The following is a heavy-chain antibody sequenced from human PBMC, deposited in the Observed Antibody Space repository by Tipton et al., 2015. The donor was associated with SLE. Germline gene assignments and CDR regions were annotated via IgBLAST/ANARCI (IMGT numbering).Heavy chain of an antibody. CDR1: GYTFTDYN. CDR2: MNPTHSNT. CDR3: ARAKWEPDY. D-gene: IGHD1-26*01. J-gene: IGHJ4*02. V-gene: IGHV1-8*01. Sequence: QSVAEVKTPGASVKVSCRASGYTFTDYNINWVRQAAGQGLEWMGWMNPTHSNTGYTQKFQGRVTFTMDIPKSTAYMELSSLTSEDTATYYCARAKWEPDYWGQGTLVTVSS.